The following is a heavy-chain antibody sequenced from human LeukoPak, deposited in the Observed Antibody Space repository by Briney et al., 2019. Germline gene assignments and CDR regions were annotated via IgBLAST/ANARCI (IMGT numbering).Heavy chain of an antibody. CDR2: IYPGDSDT. J-gene: IGHJ3*02. V-gene: IGHV5-51*01. D-gene: IGHD1-26*01. Sequence: GESLKISCKGSRYSFTSYWIGWVRQMPGKGLEWMGIIYPGDSDTRYSPSFQGQVTISADKSISTAYLQWSSLKASDTAMYYCTRRLSPGGSYLGAFDIWGQGTMVTVSS. CDR3: TRRLSPGGSYLGAFDI. CDR1: RYSFTSYW.